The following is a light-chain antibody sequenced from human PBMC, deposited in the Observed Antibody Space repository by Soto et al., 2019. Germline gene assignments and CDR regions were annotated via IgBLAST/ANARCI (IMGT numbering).Light chain of an antibody. CDR2: KAS. CDR3: QHYNSYSEA. CDR1: QTISSW. V-gene: IGKV1-5*03. J-gene: IGKJ1*01. Sequence: DIEMTQAPSTLAACVGERVTISCRASQTISSWLAWYQQKPGKAPKLLIYKASTLKSGVPSRFSGSGSGTEFTLTISSLQPDDFATYYCQHYNSYSEAFGQGTKVDIK.